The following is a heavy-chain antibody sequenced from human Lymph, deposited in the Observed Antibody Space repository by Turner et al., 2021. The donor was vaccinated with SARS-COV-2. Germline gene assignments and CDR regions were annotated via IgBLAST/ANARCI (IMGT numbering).Heavy chain of an antibody. D-gene: IGHD1-7*01. V-gene: IGHV3-15*01. Sequence: EVQLVESGGGLVKPGGSLRLSCAASGFTFSYAWMTWVRQARGKGLEWVGRIKSKTDGGTTDYAAPVKGRFTISRDDSKNTLYLQMNSLKTEDTAVYFCTTGWFTGTYGDYFDYWGQGTLVTVSS. CDR3: TTGWFTGTYGDYFDY. CDR2: IKSKTDGGTT. J-gene: IGHJ4*02. CDR1: GFTFSYAW.